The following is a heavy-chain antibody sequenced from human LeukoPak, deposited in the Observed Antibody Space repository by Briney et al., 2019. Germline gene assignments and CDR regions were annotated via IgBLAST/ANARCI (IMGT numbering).Heavy chain of an antibody. CDR2: ISSSSTI. Sequence: GGSLRLSCAASGFTFSSYSMNWVRQAPGKGLEWVSYISSSSTIYYADSVKGRFTISRDNAKNSLYLQMNSLRDEDTAVYYCVRDILEGFFDSWGQGTLVTVSS. J-gene: IGHJ4*02. V-gene: IGHV3-48*02. D-gene: IGHD1-1*01. CDR1: GFTFSSYS. CDR3: VRDILEGFFDS.